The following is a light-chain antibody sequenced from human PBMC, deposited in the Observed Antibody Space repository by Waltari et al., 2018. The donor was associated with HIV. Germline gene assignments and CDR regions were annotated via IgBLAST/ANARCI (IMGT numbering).Light chain of an antibody. Sequence: SYVLTQPHSVSVDPGQTARITCGGNNIAATKSVHWYRLNPGQAPVVVSYDDRDRRSGIPDRFSDASSGDTATLTSSSADAGDEADYYCQVWVGSGDPVIFGGGTKLAVV. V-gene: IGLV3-21*02. CDR1: NIAATKS. J-gene: IGLJ2*01. CDR2: DDR. CDR3: QVWVGSGDPVI.